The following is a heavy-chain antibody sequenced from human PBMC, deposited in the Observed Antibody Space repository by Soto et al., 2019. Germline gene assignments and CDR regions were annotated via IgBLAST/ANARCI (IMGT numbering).Heavy chain of an antibody. J-gene: IGHJ6*03. V-gene: IGHV3-30*18. CDR3: AKDLRYTIFGVVINSYYYYMDV. Sequence: GSLRLSCAASGFTFSSYGMHWVRQAPGKGLEWVAVISYDGSNKYYADSVKGRFTISRDNSKNTLYLQMNSLRAEDTAVYYCAKDLRYTIFGVVINSYYYYMDVWGKGTTVTVSS. D-gene: IGHD3-3*01. CDR1: GFTFSSYG. CDR2: ISYDGSNK.